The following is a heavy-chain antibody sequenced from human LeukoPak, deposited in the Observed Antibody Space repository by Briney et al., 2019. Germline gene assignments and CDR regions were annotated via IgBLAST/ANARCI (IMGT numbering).Heavy chain of an antibody. D-gene: IGHD3-3*01. V-gene: IGHV1-18*01. Sequence: ASVKVSCKASGYTFTSYGISWVRQAPGQGLEWMGWISAYNGNTNYAQKLQGRVTMTTDTSTSTAYMELRSLRSDDTAVYYCARSPSIFGVAYVDYWGQGTLVTVSS. CDR1: GYTFTSYG. CDR2: ISAYNGNT. CDR3: ARSPSIFGVAYVDY. J-gene: IGHJ4*02.